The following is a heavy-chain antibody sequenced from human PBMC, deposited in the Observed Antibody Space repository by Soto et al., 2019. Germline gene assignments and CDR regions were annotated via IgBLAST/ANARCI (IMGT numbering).Heavy chain of an antibody. J-gene: IGHJ4*02. D-gene: IGHD3-16*01. Sequence: QVQLQESGPGLVKPSGTLSVTCAVSGGSISSPNWWTWVRQPPGKGLEWIGEIYHSGGTNYNPSLKSRVTITVDTTRNHFALRLNSVTAADTAVYWCARAVLGGILDYWGQGALVIVSS. V-gene: IGHV4-4*01. CDR1: GGSISSPNW. CDR2: IYHSGGT. CDR3: ARAVLGGILDY.